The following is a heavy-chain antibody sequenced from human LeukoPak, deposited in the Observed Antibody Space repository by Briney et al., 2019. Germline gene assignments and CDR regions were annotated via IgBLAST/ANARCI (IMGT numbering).Heavy chain of an antibody. CDR3: MTRGS. D-gene: IGHD3-10*01. J-gene: IGHJ4*02. CDR1: GFTFSNYA. V-gene: IGHV3-23*03. Sequence: GASLRLSCAASGFTFSNYAMSWVRQAPGKGLEWVSLIYRDGSNYYADSVKGRFTISRDNSKNTLYLQMDRLRAEDTALYYCMTRGSWGQGTLVIVSS. CDR2: IYRDGSN.